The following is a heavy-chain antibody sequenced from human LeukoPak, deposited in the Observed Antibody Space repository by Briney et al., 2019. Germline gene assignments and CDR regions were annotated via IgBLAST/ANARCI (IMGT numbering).Heavy chain of an antibody. V-gene: IGHV1-69*06. CDR1: GGTFSSYA. CDR3: ARGPWGSGSYYGYYYYYMDV. J-gene: IGHJ6*03. D-gene: IGHD1-26*01. Sequence: SVKVSCKASGGTFSSYAISWVRQAPGQGLEWMGGIIPIFGTANYAQKFQGRVTITADKSTSTAYMELSSLRSEDTAVYYCARGPWGSGSYYGYYYYYMDVWGKGTTVTVSS. CDR2: IIPIFGTA.